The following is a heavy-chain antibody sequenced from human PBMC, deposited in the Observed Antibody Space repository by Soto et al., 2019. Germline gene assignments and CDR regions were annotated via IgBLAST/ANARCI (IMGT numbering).Heavy chain of an antibody. V-gene: IGHV1-8*01. CDR2: MNTNSGKT. J-gene: IGHJ6*03. D-gene: IGHD2-21*01. CDR3: ARTTYCGGDCYILTYDYYMDV. CDR1: LYTFTSYD. Sequence: SVQVSCKCSLYTFTSYDINSVRQPTPQGLEWMGGMNTNSGKTGYAQKFQGRVTMTRNTSISTAYMELSSLRSKDTAVYYCARTTYCGGDCYILTYDYYMDVWGKGTTVTVSS.